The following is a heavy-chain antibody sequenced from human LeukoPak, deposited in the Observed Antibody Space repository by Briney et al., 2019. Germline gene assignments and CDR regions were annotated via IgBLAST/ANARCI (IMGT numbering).Heavy chain of an antibody. Sequence: SVRVSCKASGGTFSSYAISWVRQAPGQGLEWMGGIIPIFGTANYAQKFQGRVTITADESTSTAYMELSSLRSEDTAVYYCARGPTAMVTRFDYWGQGTLVTVSS. V-gene: IGHV1-69*13. CDR1: GGTFSSYA. J-gene: IGHJ4*02. CDR2: IIPIFGTA. D-gene: IGHD5-18*01. CDR3: ARGPTAMVTRFDY.